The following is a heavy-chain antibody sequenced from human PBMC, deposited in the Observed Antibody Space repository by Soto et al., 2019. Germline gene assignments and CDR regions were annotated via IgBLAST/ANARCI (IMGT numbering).Heavy chain of an antibody. CDR1: GGSISGYY. CDR3: ARVDYYDLAH. Sequence: SATLSLTCTVSGGSISGYYWSWIRQPPGKGLEWIGEINHSGSTNYNPSLKSRVTISVDTSKNQFSLKLSSVTAADTAVYYCARVDYYDLAHWGQGTLVTVSS. J-gene: IGHJ4*02. CDR2: INHSGST. V-gene: IGHV4-34*01. D-gene: IGHD3-3*01.